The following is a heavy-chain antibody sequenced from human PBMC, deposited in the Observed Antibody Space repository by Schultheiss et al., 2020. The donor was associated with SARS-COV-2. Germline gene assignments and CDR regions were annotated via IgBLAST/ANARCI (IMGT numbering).Heavy chain of an antibody. CDR2: IYYSGST. J-gene: IGHJ4*02. V-gene: IGHV4-34*09. CDR1: GGSFSGYY. D-gene: IGHD4-17*01. CDR3: ARGPRGNGDYVFFDY. Sequence: SETLSLTCAVYGGSFSGYYWGWIRQPPGKGLEWIGNIYYSGSTYYNPSLKSRVTISVDTSKNQFSLKLSSVTAADTAVYYCARGPRGNGDYVFFDYWGQGTLVTVSS.